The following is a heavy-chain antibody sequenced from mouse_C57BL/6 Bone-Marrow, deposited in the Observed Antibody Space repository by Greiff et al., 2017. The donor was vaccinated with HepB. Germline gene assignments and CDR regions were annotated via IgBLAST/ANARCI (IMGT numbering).Heavy chain of an antibody. D-gene: IGHD1-1*01. CDR1: GYTFTSYW. CDR2: IHPSDSDT. CDR3: ARERGLRPYYFDY. Sequence: VQLQQPGAELVKPGASVKVSCKASGYTFTSYWMHWVKQRPGQGLEWIGRIHPSDSDTNYNQKFKGKATLTVDKSSSTAYMQLSSLTSEDSAVYYCARERGLRPYYFDYWGQGTTLTVSS. J-gene: IGHJ2*01. V-gene: IGHV1-74*01.